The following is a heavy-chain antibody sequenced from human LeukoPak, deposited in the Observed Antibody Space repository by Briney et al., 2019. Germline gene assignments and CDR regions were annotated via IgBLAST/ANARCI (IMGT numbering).Heavy chain of an antibody. J-gene: IGHJ5*02. V-gene: IGHV1-8*01. Sequence: ASVKVSCKASGYTFTSYDINWVRQATGQGLEWMGWMNPNSGNTGYAQKFQGRVTVTRNTSISTAYMELSSLRSEDTAVYYCARGALDLYCGGDCYFNWFDPWGQGTLVTVSS. CDR3: ARGALDLYCGGDCYFNWFDP. CDR2: MNPNSGNT. D-gene: IGHD2-21*01. CDR1: GYTFTSYD.